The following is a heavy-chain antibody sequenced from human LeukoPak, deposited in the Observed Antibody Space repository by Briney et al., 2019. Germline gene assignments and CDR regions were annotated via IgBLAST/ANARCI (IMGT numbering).Heavy chain of an antibody. CDR2: ISGSGGST. Sequence: GGSLRLSCAASGFTFSSYAMTWVRQAPGKGLEWVSDISGSGGSTYYADSVKGRFTISRDNAKNSLYLQMNSLRAEDAAVYYCARCRTTVTAMPGYWGQGTLVTVSS. CDR1: GFTFSSYA. V-gene: IGHV3-23*01. J-gene: IGHJ4*02. CDR3: ARCRTTVTAMPGY. D-gene: IGHD4-17*01.